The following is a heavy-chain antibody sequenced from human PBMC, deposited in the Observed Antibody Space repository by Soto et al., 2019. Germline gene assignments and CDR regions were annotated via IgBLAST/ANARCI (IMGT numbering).Heavy chain of an antibody. CDR2: ISAYNGNT. Sequence: GASVKVSCKASGYTFTSYGISWVRQAPGQGLEWMGWISAYNGNTNYAQKLQGRVTMTTDTSTSTAYMELRSLRSDDTAGYYCARGQTPNELYSNHPEYHQHWGQGTLVTVSS. V-gene: IGHV1-18*01. CDR3: ARGQTPNELYSNHPEYHQH. D-gene: IGHD4-4*01. J-gene: IGHJ1*01. CDR1: GYTFTSYG.